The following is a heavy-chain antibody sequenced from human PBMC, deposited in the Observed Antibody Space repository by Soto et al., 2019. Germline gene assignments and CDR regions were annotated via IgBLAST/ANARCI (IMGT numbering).Heavy chain of an antibody. D-gene: IGHD6-13*01. CDR1: GFTFNTYA. CDR3: AKHWGTPAPDDY. V-gene: IGHV3-23*01. J-gene: IGHJ4*02. CDR2: ISDSGSI. Sequence: EVHLLESGGGLVQPGGSLRLSCAGSGFTFNTYAMTWVRQAPGKGLEWVSMISDSGSIYYSGSVRGRFTISRDNSKSTLYLQMNSLRADDTAIYYCAKHWGTPAPDDYWGQGTLVTVSS.